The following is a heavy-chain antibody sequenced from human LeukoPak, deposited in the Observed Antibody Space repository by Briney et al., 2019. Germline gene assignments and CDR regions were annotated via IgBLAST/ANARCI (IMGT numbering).Heavy chain of an antibody. CDR2: IHSDGSST. D-gene: IGHD5-12*01. V-gene: IGHV3-74*01. CDR1: GFIFSTYW. CDR3: ARDDVDILATAVAATGHYYYYYGMDV. J-gene: IGHJ6*02. Sequence: QPGGSLRLSCAASGFIFSTYWVFWVRQAPGKGLVWVSRIHSDGSSTAYADSVKGRFTISRDNAKNSLYLQMNSLRAEDTAVYYCARDDVDILATAVAATGHYYYYYGMDVWGQGTTVTVSS.